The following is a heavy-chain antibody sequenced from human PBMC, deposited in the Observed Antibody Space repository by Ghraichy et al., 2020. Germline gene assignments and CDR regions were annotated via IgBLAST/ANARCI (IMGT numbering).Heavy chain of an antibody. D-gene: IGHD6-13*01. CDR1: GGSISSSSYY. J-gene: IGHJ6*02. CDR2: IYYSGST. V-gene: IGHV4-39*01. CDR3: ARRGSSWYLGYYYYYGMDV. Sequence: ETLSLTCTVSGGSISSSSYYWGWIRQPPGKGLEWIGSIYYSGSTYYNPSLKSRVTISVDTSKNQFSLKLSSVTAADTAVYYCARRGSSWYLGYYYYYGMDVWGQGTTVTVSS.